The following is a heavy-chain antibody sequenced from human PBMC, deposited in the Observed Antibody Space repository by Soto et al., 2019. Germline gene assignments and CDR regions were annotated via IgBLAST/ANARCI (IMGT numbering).Heavy chain of an antibody. Sequence: GGSLRLSCAASGFTFSSYAMHWVRQAPGKGLEWVAVISYDGSNKYYADSVKGRFTISRDNSKNTLYLQMNSLRAEDTAVYYCARDLVGGSSSSFYWGQGTLVTVSS. CDR3: ARDLVGGSSSSFY. CDR2: ISYDGSNK. D-gene: IGHD6-6*01. J-gene: IGHJ4*02. CDR1: GFTFSSYA. V-gene: IGHV3-30-3*01.